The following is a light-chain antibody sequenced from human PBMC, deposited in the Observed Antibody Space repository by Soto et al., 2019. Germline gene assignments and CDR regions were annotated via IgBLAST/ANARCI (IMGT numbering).Light chain of an antibody. CDR1: QSINLN. J-gene: IGKJ3*01. CDR3: YQYNFLPLGT. V-gene: IGKV3-15*01. Sequence: EIVVTQSPYTMSVSPGGGATLSCTASQSINLNLAWYQQRPGQPPRLLLYGASTRATGIPVRLRGSGSGTEFTLTITSLQSEDSAVYYCYQYNFLPLGTFGPGTNVDI. CDR2: GAS.